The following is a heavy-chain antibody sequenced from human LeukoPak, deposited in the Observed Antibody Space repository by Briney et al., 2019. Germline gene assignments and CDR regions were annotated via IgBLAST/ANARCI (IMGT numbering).Heavy chain of an antibody. D-gene: IGHD4-17*01. J-gene: IGHJ4*02. CDR2: ISFDGSNK. Sequence: SLTHSCAASGFSFSSYGMHWVPPAPGKGLERVAVISFDGSNKYYADSVKGRFTISRDNSKNTLYLQMNSLRAEDTAVYYCAKDGGVYDYEFDYWGQGTLVTVSS. CDR1: GFSFSSYG. V-gene: IGHV3-30*18. CDR3: AKDGGVYDYEFDY.